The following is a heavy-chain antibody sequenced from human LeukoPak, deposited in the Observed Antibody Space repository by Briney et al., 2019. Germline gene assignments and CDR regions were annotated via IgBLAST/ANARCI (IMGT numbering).Heavy chain of an antibody. V-gene: IGHV3-7*01. CDR1: GFTFGSYW. CDR3: ARDGSGNLDY. Sequence: GGSLRLSCAASGFTFGSYWMSWVRQAPGKGLEWVANIKQDGSEKYYVDSVNGRFTISRDNAKNSLYLHMNSLRAEDTAVYYCARDGSGNLDYWGQGTLVTVSS. D-gene: IGHD3-3*01. J-gene: IGHJ4*02. CDR2: IKQDGSEK.